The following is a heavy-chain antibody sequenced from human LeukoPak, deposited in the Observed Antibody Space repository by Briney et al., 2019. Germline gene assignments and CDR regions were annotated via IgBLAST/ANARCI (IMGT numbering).Heavy chain of an antibody. J-gene: IGHJ6*03. Sequence: GGSLRLSCAASGFTFSSYEMNWVRQAPGKGLEWVSFISSRGSTIYYADSVRGRFTISRDNAKNSLYLQMNSLRAEDTAVYFCARFSPNYYYMDVWGKGTTVTVSS. V-gene: IGHV3-48*03. CDR1: GFTFSSYE. CDR2: ISSRGSTI. CDR3: ARFSPNYYYMDV.